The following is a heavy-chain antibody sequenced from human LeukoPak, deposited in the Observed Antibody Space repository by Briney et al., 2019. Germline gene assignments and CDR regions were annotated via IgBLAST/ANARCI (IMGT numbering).Heavy chain of an antibody. V-gene: IGHV4-4*07. CDR1: GGSISSYY. J-gene: IGHJ3*02. CDR2: IYTSGST. D-gene: IGHD1-26*01. CDR3: ARGSIPVIVGAGKALDI. Sequence: SETLSLTCTVSGGSISSYYWSWIRQPAGKGLEWIGRIYTSGSTNYNPSLKSRVAMSVDTSKNQFSLKLSSVTAADTAVYYCARGSIPVIVGAGKALDIWGQGTMVTVYS.